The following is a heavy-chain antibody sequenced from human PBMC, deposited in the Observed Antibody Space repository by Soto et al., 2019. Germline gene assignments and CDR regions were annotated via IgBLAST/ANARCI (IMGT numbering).Heavy chain of an antibody. Sequence: EVQLVPSGAEVKKPGESLKISCNGSGYSFTSYWIGWVRQMPGKGLAWMGTIYPGDSDTRYSPSFQGQVTISADRSISTVYLPWSTMKASDTAMYYCARTESGSSYVSADVWGAGTTVSVSS. CDR1: GYSFTSYW. CDR2: IYPGDSDT. V-gene: IGHV5-51*01. CDR3: ARTESGSSYVSADV. D-gene: IGHD5-18*01. J-gene: IGHJ6*04.